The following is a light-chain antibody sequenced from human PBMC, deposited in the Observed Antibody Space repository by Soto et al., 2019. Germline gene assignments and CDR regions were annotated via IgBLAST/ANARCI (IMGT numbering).Light chain of an antibody. V-gene: IGLV4-69*01. CDR1: SGHSSYA. Sequence: QPVLTQSPSASASLGASVKLTCTLSSGHSSYAIAWHQQQPEKGPRYLMKLNSDGSHSKGDGIPDRFSGSSSGAERYLASSSPQSEDEADYYCQTWGSGTVVFGGGTKLTVL. CDR2: LNSDGSH. J-gene: IGLJ2*01. CDR3: QTWGSGTVV.